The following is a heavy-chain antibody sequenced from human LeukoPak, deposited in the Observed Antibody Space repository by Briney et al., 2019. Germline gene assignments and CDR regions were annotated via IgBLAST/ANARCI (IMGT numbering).Heavy chain of an antibody. V-gene: IGHV4-4*07. CDR3: ARDSYDFWSGLPSYYFDY. Sequence: SETLSLTCAVSGASISSYYWSWIRQPAGKGLEWIGRIDVSESTNYDSSLKSRVTMSVDTSKNQFSLKLNSVTAAGTAVYYCARDSYDFWSGLPSYYFDYWGQGTLVTVSS. CDR2: IDVSEST. CDR1: GASISSYY. D-gene: IGHD3-3*01. J-gene: IGHJ4*02.